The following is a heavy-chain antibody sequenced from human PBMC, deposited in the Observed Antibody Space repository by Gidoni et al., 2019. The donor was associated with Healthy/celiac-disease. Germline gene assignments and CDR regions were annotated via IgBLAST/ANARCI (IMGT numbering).Heavy chain of an antibody. CDR1: GFTFSSYS. D-gene: IGHD6-19*01. J-gene: IGHJ6*02. CDR2: ISSSSSYI. Sequence: EVQLVESGGGLVKPGGSLRLSCAASGFTFSSYSMNWVRQAPGKGLEWVSSISSSSSYIYYADSVKGRFTISRDNAKNSLYLQMNSLRAEDTAVYYCARVGWRSYYYGMDVWGQGTTVTVSS. CDR3: ARVGWRSYYYGMDV. V-gene: IGHV3-21*01.